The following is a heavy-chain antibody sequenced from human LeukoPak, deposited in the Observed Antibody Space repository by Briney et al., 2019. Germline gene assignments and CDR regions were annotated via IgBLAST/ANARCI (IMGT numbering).Heavy chain of an antibody. Sequence: GASVKVSCKASGGTFSSYAISWVRQGPGQGLEWMGGIIPIFGTANYAQKFQGRVTITTDESTSTAYMELSSLRSEDTAVYYCARDSSVVGATSRYFDYWGQGTLVTVSS. J-gene: IGHJ4*02. CDR2: IIPIFGTA. CDR1: GGTFSSYA. CDR3: ARDSSVVGATSRYFDY. V-gene: IGHV1-69*05. D-gene: IGHD2-15*01.